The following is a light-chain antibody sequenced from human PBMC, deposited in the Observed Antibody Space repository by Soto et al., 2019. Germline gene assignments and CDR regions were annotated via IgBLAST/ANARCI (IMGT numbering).Light chain of an antibody. Sequence: EIVLTQSPATLSLSPGERATLSCRASQPISTYLAWYQQKPGQAPKLLIYDASNRAAGVPARFSGSGSGTDFTLTISSVEPDDFAVYYCQQRSNWPPITFGQGTRLETK. V-gene: IGKV3-11*01. J-gene: IGKJ5*01. CDR2: DAS. CDR3: QQRSNWPPIT. CDR1: QPISTY.